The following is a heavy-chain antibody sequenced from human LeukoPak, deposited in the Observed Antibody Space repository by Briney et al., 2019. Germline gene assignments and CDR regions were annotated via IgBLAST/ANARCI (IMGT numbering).Heavy chain of an antibody. J-gene: IGHJ4*02. V-gene: IGHV3-30*18. CDR1: GFTFSSYG. CDR3: AKGYSGYDWSLVDY. CDR2: ISYDGSNK. D-gene: IGHD5-12*01. Sequence: PGRSLRLSCVASGFTFSSYGMHWVRQAPGKGLEWVAVISYDGSNKYYADSVKGRLTISRDNSKNTLYLQMNSLRAEDTAAYYCAKGYSGYDWSLVDYWGQGTLVTVSS.